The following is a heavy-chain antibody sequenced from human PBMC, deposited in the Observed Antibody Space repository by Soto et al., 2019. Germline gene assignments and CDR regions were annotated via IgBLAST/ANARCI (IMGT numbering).Heavy chain of an antibody. CDR1: GGSFSGYY. D-gene: IGHD6-13*01. J-gene: IGHJ6*02. V-gene: IGHV4-34*01. CDR2: INHSGST. Sequence: SETLSLTCAVYGGSFSGYYWSWIRQPPGKGLEWIGEINHSGSTNYNPSLKSRVTISVDTSKNQFSLKLSSVTAADTAVYYCARISSWSGYYYGMDVWGQGTTVTVSS. CDR3: ARISSWSGYYYGMDV.